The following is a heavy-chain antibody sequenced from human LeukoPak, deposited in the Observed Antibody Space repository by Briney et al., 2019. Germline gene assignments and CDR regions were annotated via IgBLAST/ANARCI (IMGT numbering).Heavy chain of an antibody. Sequence: PSETLSLTCTVSGGSISSYYWSWIRQPPGKGLEWIGYIYYSGSTNYNPSLKSRVTIPVDTSKNQFSLKLSSVTAADTAVYYCATSSGSYYVYFDYWGQGTLVTVSS. D-gene: IGHD1-26*01. J-gene: IGHJ4*02. CDR2: IYYSGST. CDR1: GGSISSYY. V-gene: IGHV4-59*08. CDR3: ATSSGSYYVYFDY.